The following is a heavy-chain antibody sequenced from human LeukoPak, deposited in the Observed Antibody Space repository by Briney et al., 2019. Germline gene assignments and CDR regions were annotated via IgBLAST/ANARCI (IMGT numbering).Heavy chain of an antibody. J-gene: IGHJ4*02. V-gene: IGHV3-21*01. Sequence: GGSLRLSGAASGFTCSSYSMNWVRQAPGKGLEWVSSISSSSSYIYYADSVKGRFTISRDNAKNSLYLQMNSLRAEDTAVYYCASLEDSSVYWGQGTLVTVSS. CDR2: ISSSSSYI. CDR1: GFTCSSYS. CDR3: ASLEDSSVY. D-gene: IGHD3-22*01.